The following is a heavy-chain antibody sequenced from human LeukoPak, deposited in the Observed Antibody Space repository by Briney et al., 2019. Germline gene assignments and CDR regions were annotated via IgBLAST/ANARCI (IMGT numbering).Heavy chain of an antibody. CDR3: ARARNEYSSSWYDY. J-gene: IGHJ4*02. CDR2: INDSGST. CDR1: GGSFSGYY. V-gene: IGHV4-34*01. D-gene: IGHD6-13*01. Sequence: PSETLSLTCAVYGGSFSGYYWSWIRQPPGKGVEWSGEINDSGSTNYNPSLKSRVTISVDTSKNQFSLKVSAVTAADTAVYYCARARNEYSSSWYDYWGQGTLVTVSS.